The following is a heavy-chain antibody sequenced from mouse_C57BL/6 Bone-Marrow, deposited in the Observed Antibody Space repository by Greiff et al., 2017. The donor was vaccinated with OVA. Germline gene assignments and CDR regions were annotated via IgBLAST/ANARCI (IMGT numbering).Heavy chain of an antibody. V-gene: IGHV5-17*01. CDR3: ARPHYCGSSYRAWFAY. J-gene: IGHJ3*01. CDR2: ISSGSSTI. Sequence: EVQLVESGGGLVKPGGSLKLSCAASGFTFSDYGMHWVRQAPEKGLEWVAYISSGSSTIYYADTVKGRFTISRDNAKNTLFLQMTSLRSEDTAMYYCARPHYCGSSYRAWFAYWGKGTLVTVSA. D-gene: IGHD1-1*01. CDR1: GFTFSDYG.